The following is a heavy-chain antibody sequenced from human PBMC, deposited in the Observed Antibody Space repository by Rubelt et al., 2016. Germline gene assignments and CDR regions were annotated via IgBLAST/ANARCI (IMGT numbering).Heavy chain of an antibody. Sequence: RLSCTASGFTFGDYAMSWFRQAPGKGLEWVGFIRSKAYGGTTEYAASVKGRFTISRDDSKSIAYLQMNSLKTEDTAVYYCTRGYIVVVPAANHDYYYGMDVWGQGTTVTVSS. J-gene: IGHJ6*02. D-gene: IGHD2-2*01. CDR1: GFTFGDYA. CDR3: TRGYIVVVPAANHDYYYGMDV. V-gene: IGHV3-49*03. CDR2: IRSKAYGGTT.